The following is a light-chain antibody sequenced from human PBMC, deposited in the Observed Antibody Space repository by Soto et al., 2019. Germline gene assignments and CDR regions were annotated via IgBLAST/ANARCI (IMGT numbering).Light chain of an antibody. Sequence: DIQMTQSPSSLSASVGDRVTITCRASQSISRKLNRYQQRPGKAPKLLIYAASSLQSGVTSRFSGSGSGTDFTLTISGLQSEDFATYYCQQSYRRWTFGQGTKVEIK. CDR2: AAS. CDR3: QQSYRRWT. V-gene: IGKV1-39*01. CDR1: QSISRK. J-gene: IGKJ1*01.